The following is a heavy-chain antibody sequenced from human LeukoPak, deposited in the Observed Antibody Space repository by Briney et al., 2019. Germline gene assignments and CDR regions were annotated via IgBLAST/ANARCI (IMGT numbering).Heavy chain of an antibody. CDR1: GYTFTGYY. V-gene: IGHV7-4-1*02. CDR3: ARLLFSRYSSSADDAFDI. D-gene: IGHD6-6*01. CDR2: INTNTGNP. J-gene: IGHJ3*02. Sequence: ASVKVSCKASGYTFTGYYMHWVRQAPGQGLEWMGWINTNTGNPTYAQGFTGRFVFSLDTSVSTAYLQISSLKAEDTAVYYCARLLFSRYSSSADDAFDIWAKGQWSPSLQ.